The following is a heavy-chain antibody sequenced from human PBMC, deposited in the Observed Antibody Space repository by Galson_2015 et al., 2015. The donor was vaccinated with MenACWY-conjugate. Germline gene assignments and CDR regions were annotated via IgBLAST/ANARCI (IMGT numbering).Heavy chain of an antibody. D-gene: IGHD3-9*01. V-gene: IGHV4-39*07. CDR2: IYYSGNT. CDR3: ARGGGLRYSDGPASF. J-gene: IGHJ4*02. Sequence: TVSGGSISSSSYYWGWIRQPPGKGLEWIGSIYYSGNTYYNPSLKSRVTISVDTSKNQFSLKLSSVTAADTAVYYCARGGGLRYSDGPASFWGQGTLVTVSS. CDR1: GGSISSSSYY.